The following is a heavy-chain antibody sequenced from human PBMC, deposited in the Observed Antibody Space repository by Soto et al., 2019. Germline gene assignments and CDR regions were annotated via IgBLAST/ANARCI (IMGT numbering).Heavy chain of an antibody. CDR1: GYTFTSYA. CDR3: ARYLVVVPAAPDAFAP. V-gene: IGHV1-3*01. D-gene: IGHD2-2*01. J-gene: IGHJ5*02. CDR2: INAGNGNT. Sequence: QVQLVQSGAEVKKPGASVKVSCKASGYTFTSYAMHWVRQAPGQRLEWMGWINAGNGNTKYSQKFQGRVTITRDTSASTANMELRSLRSENTAVYYCARYLVVVPAAPDAFAPGGQGPLVTVSS.